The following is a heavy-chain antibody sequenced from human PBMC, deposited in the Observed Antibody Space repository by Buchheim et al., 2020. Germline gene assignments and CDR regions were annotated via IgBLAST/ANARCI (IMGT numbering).Heavy chain of an antibody. CDR1: GFTFSSYG. J-gene: IGHJ6*02. CDR2: IWYDGSNK. Sequence: QVQLVESGGGVVQPGRSLRLSCAASGFTFSSYGMHWVRQAPGKGLEWVAVIWYDGSNKYYADSVKGRFTISRDNSKNTLYLQMNSLRAEDTAVYYCARDAGYSAWYYYYYYGMDDWGQGTT. D-gene: IGHD5-18*01. CDR3: ARDAGYSAWYYYYYYGMDD. V-gene: IGHV3-33*01.